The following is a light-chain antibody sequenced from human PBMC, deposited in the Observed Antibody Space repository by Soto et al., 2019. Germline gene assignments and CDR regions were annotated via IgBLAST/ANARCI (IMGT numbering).Light chain of an antibody. J-gene: IGKJ5*01. CDR2: GAS. CDR3: QQYNNWPPLT. CDR1: QSVSSN. Sequence: EIVMTQSPATLSVSPGERATLSCRASQSVSSNLAWYQQKPGQAPRLLIYGASTRATGIPAMFSGSGSGTEFTLTISSLQSEDFAVYNCQQYNNWPPLTFGQGTRLEIK. V-gene: IGKV3-15*01.